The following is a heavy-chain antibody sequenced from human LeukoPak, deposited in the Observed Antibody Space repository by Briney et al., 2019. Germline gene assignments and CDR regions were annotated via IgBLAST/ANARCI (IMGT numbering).Heavy chain of an antibody. J-gene: IGHJ4*02. D-gene: IGHD5-24*01. CDR2: IYCSGST. Sequence: SETLSLTCTVSGGSVSGGSYYWSWIRQPPGKGLEWIGYIYCSGSTNYNPSLKSRVTISVDTSKNQFSLKLSSVTAADTAVYYCASGRDGYNYEGYWGQGTLVTVSS. CDR3: ASGRDGYNYEGY. CDR1: GGSVSGGSYY. V-gene: IGHV4-61*01.